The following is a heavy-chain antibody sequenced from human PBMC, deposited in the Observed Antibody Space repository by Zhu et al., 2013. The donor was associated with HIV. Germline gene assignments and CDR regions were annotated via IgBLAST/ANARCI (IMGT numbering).Heavy chain of an antibody. CDR3: ARSNCSSTSCYREPFDY. D-gene: IGHD2-2*01. CDR1: GYTFTGYY. Sequence: QVQLVQSGAEVKKPGSSVKVSCKASGYTFTGYYMHWVRQAPGQGLEWMGWINPNSGGTNYAQKFQGWVTMTRDTSISTAYMELSRLRSDDTAVYYCARSNCSSTSCYREPFDYWGQGTLVTVSS. V-gene: IGHV1-2*04. CDR2: INPNSGGT. J-gene: IGHJ4*02.